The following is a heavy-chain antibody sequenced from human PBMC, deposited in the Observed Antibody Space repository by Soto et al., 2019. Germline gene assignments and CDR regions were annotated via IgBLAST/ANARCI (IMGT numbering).Heavy chain of an antibody. CDR1: GYSFTNYG. CDR3: ARDRGVAPPVAGNTHYYYYMDV. D-gene: IGHD6-19*01. Sequence: QDQLVQSGVEVKKPGASVKVSCKASGYSFTNYGITWGRQAPGQGFEWMGWISAYNGNTNYAQKFQGRVTRTTDASTSTAYLELRSLRSDDTAVYYCARDRGVAPPVAGNTHYYYYMDVWGKGTTVTVSS. J-gene: IGHJ6*03. V-gene: IGHV1-18*01. CDR2: ISAYNGNT.